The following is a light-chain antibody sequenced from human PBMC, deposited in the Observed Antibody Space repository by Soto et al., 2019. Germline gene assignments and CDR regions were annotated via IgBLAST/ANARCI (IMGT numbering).Light chain of an antibody. CDR2: GNT. V-gene: IGLV1-40*01. CDR3: QSYDSSLSAWV. CDR1: SSNIGAGYD. Sequence: QPVLTQPPSVSVAPGQRVTISCTASSSNIGAGYDVHWYQQLPGTAPKLLIYGNTNRPSGVPDRFSGSKSGTSASLAITGLQAEDEADYYCQSYDSSLSAWVFGGGTKLTVL. J-gene: IGLJ3*02.